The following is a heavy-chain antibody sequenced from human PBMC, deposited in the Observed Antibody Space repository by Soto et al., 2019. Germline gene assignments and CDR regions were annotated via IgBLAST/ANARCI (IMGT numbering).Heavy chain of an antibody. CDR1: GYTFTSYD. CDR2: MNPNSGNA. CDR3: ARGSRGVRFDP. J-gene: IGHJ5*02. V-gene: IGHV1-8*01. D-gene: IGHD3-10*01. Sequence: QVQLVQSGAEVKKPGASVKVSCKASGYTFTSYDINWVRQATGQGLEWMGWMNPNSGNAGYAQKCQXXVTMARNPSISTAYMELSSLSSEDTAVYYCARGSRGVRFDPWGQGTLVTVSS.